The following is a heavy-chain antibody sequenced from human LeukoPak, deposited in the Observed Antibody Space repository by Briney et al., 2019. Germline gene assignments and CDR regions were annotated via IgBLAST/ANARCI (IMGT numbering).Heavy chain of an antibody. J-gene: IGHJ5*02. Sequence: PSETLSLTCTVSSGSVSSGIYYWTWIRQPPGKGLEWIGYIYYSGSTNYNPSLKSRVTISVETSKNQFSLKLSSVTAADTAVYYCARDSSWFDPWGQGTLVTVSS. CDR1: SGSVSSGIYY. V-gene: IGHV4-61*01. CDR3: ARDSSWFDP. CDR2: IYYSGST.